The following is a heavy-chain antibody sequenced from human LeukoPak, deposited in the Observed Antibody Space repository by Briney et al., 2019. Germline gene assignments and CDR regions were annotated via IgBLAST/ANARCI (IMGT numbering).Heavy chain of an antibody. D-gene: IGHD3-3*01. CDR3: ARGIDEWKVGY. J-gene: IGHJ4*02. CDR2: IHHVGTL. CDR1: GGSISSGGY. V-gene: IGHV4-30-2*06. Sequence: SETLSLTCIVSGGSISSGGYWSWVRQSPGKGLEWIGCIHHVGTLHYTPSLKSRVTISVDRSNNQFSLKLTSVTAADTAVYYCARGIDEWKVGYWGQGTLVTVSS.